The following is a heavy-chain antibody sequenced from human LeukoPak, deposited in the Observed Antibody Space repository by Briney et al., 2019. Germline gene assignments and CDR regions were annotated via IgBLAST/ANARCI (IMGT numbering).Heavy chain of an antibody. J-gene: IGHJ3*01. D-gene: IGHD6-13*01. CDR1: GFTLSSYA. V-gene: IGHV3-30-3*01. CDR2: ISYDGSNK. CDR3: ARDPSIAAARGT. Sequence: GRSLRLSCAASGFTLSSYAMHWVRQAPGKGLEWVAVISYDGSNKYYADSVKGRFTISRDNSKDTLYLQMNSLRAEDTAVYYCARDPSIAAARGTWGQGTMVTVSS.